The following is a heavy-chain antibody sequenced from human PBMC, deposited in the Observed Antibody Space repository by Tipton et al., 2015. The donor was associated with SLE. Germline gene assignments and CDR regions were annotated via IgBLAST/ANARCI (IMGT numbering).Heavy chain of an antibody. J-gene: IGHJ4*02. V-gene: IGHV3-11*01. CDR3: ARGWGYRNY. CDR1: GFSFSDYY. D-gene: IGHD5-24*01. Sequence: SLRLSCAASGFSFSDYYMSWIRQTPGKGLEWISYISGGTAIKYYADSVGGRFTISRDNGRRSVYLQMNSLRADDTAVYYCARGWGYRNYWGQGTLVTVSS. CDR2: ISGGTAIK.